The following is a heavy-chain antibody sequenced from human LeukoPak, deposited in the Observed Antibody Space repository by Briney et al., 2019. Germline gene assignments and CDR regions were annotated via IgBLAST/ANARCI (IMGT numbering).Heavy chain of an antibody. V-gene: IGHV1-18*01. Sequence: GASVKVSCKASGYTFTNYGVSWVRQAPGQGLEWMGWISAYNGYTNYAQKFQFRVTMTTDTSTSTAYMELRSLTSDDTAVYYCARDKAVTTELTQYFQHWGQGTLATVSS. CDR1: GYTFTNYG. J-gene: IGHJ1*01. CDR2: ISAYNGYT. D-gene: IGHD4-11*01. CDR3: ARDKAVTTELTQYFQH.